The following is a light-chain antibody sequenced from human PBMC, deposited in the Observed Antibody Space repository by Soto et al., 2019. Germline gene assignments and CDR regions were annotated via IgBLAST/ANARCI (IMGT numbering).Light chain of an antibody. CDR3: SSYTSSSTYV. V-gene: IGLV2-14*03. J-gene: IGLJ1*01. CDR2: DVS. Sequence: QSVLTQPASVSGSPGQSITISCTGTSSDVGLYNYVSWYQQHPGKAPKLMIYDVSKRPSGLSNRFSGSKSGNTASLTISGLQAEDEADYSCSSYTSSSTYVFGTGTKATVL. CDR1: SSDVGLYNY.